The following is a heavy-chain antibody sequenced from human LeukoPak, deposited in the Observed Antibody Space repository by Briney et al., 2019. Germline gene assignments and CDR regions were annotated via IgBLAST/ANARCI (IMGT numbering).Heavy chain of an antibody. J-gene: IGHJ4*02. CDR3: ARARNYCSGGSCYGGIFDY. Sequence: ASVTVSCKASGYTFTSYYMHWVRQAPGQGLEWMGIINPSGGSTSYAQKFQGRVTMTRDTSTSTVYMELSSLRSEDTAVYYCARARNYCSGGSCYGGIFDYWGQGTLVTVSS. CDR2: INPSGGST. CDR1: GYTFTSYY. D-gene: IGHD2-15*01. V-gene: IGHV1-46*01.